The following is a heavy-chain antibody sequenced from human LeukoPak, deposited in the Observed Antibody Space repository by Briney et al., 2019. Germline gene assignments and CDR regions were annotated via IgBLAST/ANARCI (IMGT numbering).Heavy chain of an antibody. CDR2: ISASGGAT. J-gene: IGHJ5*01. CDR3: AKGYSNWHREGWFNS. V-gene: IGHV3-23*01. CDR1: GFTFTFYA. D-gene: IGHD4-11*01. Sequence: GGSLRLSCAASGFTFTFYAMSWVRQAPGKGLEWVSTISASGGATFYADSVKGRFTISRDNSNKNVYLQMNSPSAEDTAVYYCAKGYSNWHREGWFNSWGQGTLVIVSS.